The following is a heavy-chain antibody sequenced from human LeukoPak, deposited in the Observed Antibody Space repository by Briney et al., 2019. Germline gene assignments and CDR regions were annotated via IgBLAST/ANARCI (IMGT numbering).Heavy chain of an antibody. CDR2: IKSKTDGGTT. Sequence: SGGSLRLSCAASGFTFSNAWMSWVRQAPGKGLEWVGRIKSKTDGGTTDNAAPVKGRFTISRDDSKNTLYLQMNSLKIEDTAVYYCTTDLRTTVTTRRYFDYWGQGTLVTVSS. V-gene: IGHV3-15*01. D-gene: IGHD4-17*01. J-gene: IGHJ4*02. CDR1: GFTFSNAW. CDR3: TTDLRTTVTTRRYFDY.